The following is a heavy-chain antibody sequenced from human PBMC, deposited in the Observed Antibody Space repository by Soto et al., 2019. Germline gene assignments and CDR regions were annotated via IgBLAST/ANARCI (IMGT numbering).Heavy chain of an antibody. CDR2: IYSGGST. CDR3: ARYRNGVAAAEVGYYGMDV. CDR1: GFTVSSNY. Sequence: PGGSLRLSCAASGFTVSSNYMSWVRQAPGKGLEWVSVIYSGGSTYYADSVKGRFTISRDNSKNTLYLQMNSLRAEDTAVYYCARYRNGVAAAEVGYYGMDVWGQGTTVTVSS. J-gene: IGHJ6*02. V-gene: IGHV3-53*01. D-gene: IGHD6-13*01.